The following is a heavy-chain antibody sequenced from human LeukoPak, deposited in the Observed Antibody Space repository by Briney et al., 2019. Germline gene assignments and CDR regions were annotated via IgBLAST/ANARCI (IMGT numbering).Heavy chain of an antibody. CDR1: GGTFSSYA. Sequence: GSSVKVSCKASGGTFSSYAISWVRQAPGQGLEWMGGIIPIFGTANYAQKFQGRVTITTDESTSTAYMELSSLRSEDTAVYYCARGVPSSIAARPQDNWFDPSGQGTLVTVSS. CDR3: ARGVPSSIAARPQDNWFDP. J-gene: IGHJ5*02. CDR2: IIPIFGTA. D-gene: IGHD6-6*01. V-gene: IGHV1-69*05.